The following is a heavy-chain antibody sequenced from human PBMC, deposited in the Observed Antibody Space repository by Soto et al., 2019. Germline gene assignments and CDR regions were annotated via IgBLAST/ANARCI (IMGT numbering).Heavy chain of an antibody. CDR3: ARDRGSPLYYYYGMDV. Sequence: GGSLRLSCAASGFTVSSNYMSWVRQAPGKGLEWVSVIYSGGSTYYADSVKGRFTISRDNSKNTLYLQMNSLRAEDTAVYYCARDRGSPLYYYYGMDVWGQGTTVTVSS. CDR2: IYSGGST. J-gene: IGHJ6*01. D-gene: IGHD3-10*01. CDR1: GFTVSSNY. V-gene: IGHV3-53*01.